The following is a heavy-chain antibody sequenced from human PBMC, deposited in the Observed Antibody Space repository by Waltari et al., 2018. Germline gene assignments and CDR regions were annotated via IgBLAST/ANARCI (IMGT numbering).Heavy chain of an antibody. CDR1: GFTFSSYG. J-gene: IGHJ4*02. CDR3: AKGGYYGSGPARD. D-gene: IGHD3-10*01. CDR2: IWYDGSNK. Sequence: QVQLVESGGGVVQPGRSLRLSCAASGFTFSSYGMHWVRQAPGKGLEWVAVIWYDGSNKYYADSVKGRFTISRDNSKNTLYLQMNSLRAEDTAMYYCAKGGYYGSGPARDWGQGTLVTVSS. V-gene: IGHV3-30*18.